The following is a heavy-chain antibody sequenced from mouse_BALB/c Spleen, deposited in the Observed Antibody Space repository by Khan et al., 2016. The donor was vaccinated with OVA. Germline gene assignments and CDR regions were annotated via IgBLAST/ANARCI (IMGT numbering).Heavy chain of an antibody. CDR3: TRGVGYFDY. Sequence: QVQLQQPGAELVRPGASVKLSCKASGYTFTNYWINWVKQRPGQGLEWLGTIYPFDSYTNYNHNFKDKAALTVDQSSRTAYMQLSSPTSEDSAVFYCTRGVGYFDYWGQGTTLTVSS. CDR2: IYPFDSYT. V-gene: IGHV1-69*02. J-gene: IGHJ2*01. CDR1: GYTFTNYW. D-gene: IGHD1-3*01.